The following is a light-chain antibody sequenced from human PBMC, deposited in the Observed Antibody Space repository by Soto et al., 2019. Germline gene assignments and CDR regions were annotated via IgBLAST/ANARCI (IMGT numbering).Light chain of an antibody. CDR1: QPIGDY. Sequence: DSQMTQSPSSLSASVGDRVVITCRASQPIGDYLNGYQQKPGNAPKLLIYAASSSQNGVPSRFSGSGSGTEFTLTISSLQPEDFATYYCQQSYTTPRTFGQGTKVEVK. CDR2: AAS. V-gene: IGKV1-39*01. J-gene: IGKJ1*01. CDR3: QQSYTTPRT.